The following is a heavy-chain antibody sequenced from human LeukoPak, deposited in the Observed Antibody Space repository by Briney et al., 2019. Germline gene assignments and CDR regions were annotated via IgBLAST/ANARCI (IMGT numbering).Heavy chain of an antibody. CDR3: AKGRSITMVRD. CDR2: ISGSGGST. V-gene: IGHV3-23*01. CDR1: GFTFSSFT. J-gene: IGHJ4*02. D-gene: IGHD3-10*01. Sequence: GGSLRLSCAASGFTFSSFTMHWVRQAPGKGLEWVSAISGSGGSTYYADSVKGRFTISRDNSKNTLYLQMNSLRAEDTAVYYCAKGRSITMVRDWGQGTLVTVSS.